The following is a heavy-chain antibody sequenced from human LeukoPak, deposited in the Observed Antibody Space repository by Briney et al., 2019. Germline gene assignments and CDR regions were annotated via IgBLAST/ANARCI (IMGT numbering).Heavy chain of an antibody. CDR3: ARDVVDYYDSSGYHFDY. CDR2: ICSSSSYL. D-gene: IGHD3-22*01. Sequence: GGSLRLSCAASGFTFSSYSMNWVREAPGKGLECVSSICSSSSYLYYADSVKGRFTISRDNDKNSLYLQTNSLRAEDTAVYYCARDVVDYYDSSGYHFDYWGQGTLVTVSS. V-gene: IGHV3-21*01. J-gene: IGHJ4*02. CDR1: GFTFSSYS.